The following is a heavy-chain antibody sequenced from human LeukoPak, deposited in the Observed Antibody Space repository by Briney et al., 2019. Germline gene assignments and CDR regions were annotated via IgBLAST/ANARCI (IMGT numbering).Heavy chain of an antibody. J-gene: IGHJ4*02. Sequence: GGSLRLSCAASGFTFSSYAMHWVRQAPGKGLEWVAVISYDGSNKYYADSVKGRFTISRDNSKNTLYLQMNSLRAEDTAVYYCARDGGSAMPFDYWGQGTLVTVSS. V-gene: IGHV3-30-3*01. CDR3: ARDGGSAMPFDY. CDR1: GFTFSSYA. D-gene: IGHD2-2*01. CDR2: ISYDGSNK.